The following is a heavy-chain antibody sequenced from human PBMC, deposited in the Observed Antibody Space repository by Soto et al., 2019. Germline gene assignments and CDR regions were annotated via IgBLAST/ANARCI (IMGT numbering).Heavy chain of an antibody. CDR3: ARGPSLLWFGEDAFDI. Sequence: PGGSMRLSCAASGFTFSSYGMHWVRQAPGKGLEWVSVIWCGRSNIYYADSVKGRFTISRDNAKNSLYLQMNSLRAEDTAVYYCARGPSLLWFGEDAFDIWGQGTMVTVSS. J-gene: IGHJ3*02. D-gene: IGHD3-10*01. CDR2: IWCGRSNI. V-gene: IGHV3-33*01. CDR1: GFTFSSYG.